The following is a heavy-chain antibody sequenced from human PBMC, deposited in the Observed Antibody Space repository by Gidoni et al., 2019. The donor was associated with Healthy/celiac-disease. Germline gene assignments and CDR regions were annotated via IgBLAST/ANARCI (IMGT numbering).Heavy chain of an antibody. CDR1: GFTFSSYG. Sequence: QVQLVEYGGGVVQPGRSLRLSCAASGFTFSSYGMHWVRQAPGKGLEWVEVIWYEGSNEYYADSVKGRFTISRDNSKNTLYLQMNSLRAEETAVYYCARDLGYCSSTSCYTDYYYGMDVWGQGTTVTVSS. CDR3: ARDLGYCSSTSCYTDYYYGMDV. D-gene: IGHD2-2*02. J-gene: IGHJ6*02. CDR2: IWYEGSNE. V-gene: IGHV3-33*08.